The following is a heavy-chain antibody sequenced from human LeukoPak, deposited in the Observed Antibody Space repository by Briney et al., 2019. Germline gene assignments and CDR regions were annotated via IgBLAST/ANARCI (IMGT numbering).Heavy chain of an antibody. J-gene: IGHJ4*02. D-gene: IGHD4-17*01. V-gene: IGHV3-7*01. CDR2: IKPDGDTT. Sequence: GGSLRLSCTASGFSFNTYWMTWVRQAPGKGLEWVANIKPDGDTTNYLDSVKGRFTISRDNAKSSLHLQMNGPTAEDTAVYYCSRGPSTTLTTFWGQGTMVTVSS. CDR3: SRGPSTTLTTF. CDR1: GFSFNTYW.